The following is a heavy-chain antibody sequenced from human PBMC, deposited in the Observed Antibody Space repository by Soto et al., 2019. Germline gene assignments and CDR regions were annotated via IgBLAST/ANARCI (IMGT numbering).Heavy chain of an antibody. CDR1: GYTFTSYG. J-gene: IGHJ4*02. V-gene: IGHV1-18*01. Sequence: QVQLVQSGAEVKKPGASVKVSCKASGYTFTSYGISWVRQAPGQGLERMGWISAYNGNTNYAQKLQGRVTMTTDTSTSTAYMELRSLRSDDTAVYYCARVSIITIFGVVTRPDYWGQGTLVTVSS. CDR3: ARVSIITIFGVVTRPDY. D-gene: IGHD3-3*01. CDR2: ISAYNGNT.